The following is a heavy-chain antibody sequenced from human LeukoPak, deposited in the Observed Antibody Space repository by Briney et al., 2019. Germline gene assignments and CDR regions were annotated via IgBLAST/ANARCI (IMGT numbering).Heavy chain of an antibody. CDR1: GGSFSGYY. V-gene: IGHV4-34*01. CDR3: ATGTMTTQDNWFDP. J-gene: IGHJ5*02. D-gene: IGHD1-1*01. CDR2: IYHSGST. Sequence: PSETLSLTCAVYGGSFSGYYWSWIRQPPGKGLEWIGSIYHSGSTYYNPSLKSRVTISVDTSKNQFSLKLSSVTAADTAVYYCATGTMTTQDNWFDPWGQGTLVTVSS.